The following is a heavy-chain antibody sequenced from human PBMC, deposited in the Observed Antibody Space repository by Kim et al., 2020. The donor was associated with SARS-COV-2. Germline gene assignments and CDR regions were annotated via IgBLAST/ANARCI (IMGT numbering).Heavy chain of an antibody. D-gene: IGHD3-22*01. V-gene: IGHV3-23*01. CDR3: AKDLYYDSSGYYF. Sequence: YADSVKVRFTISRDNSKTTLYLQMNSLRAEDTAVYYCAKDLYYDSSGYYFWGQGTLVTVSS. J-gene: IGHJ4*02.